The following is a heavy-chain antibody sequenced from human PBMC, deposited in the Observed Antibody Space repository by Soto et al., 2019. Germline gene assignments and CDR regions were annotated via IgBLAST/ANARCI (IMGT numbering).Heavy chain of an antibody. CDR1: GGSVSGYY. Sequence: PSETLSLTCTVSGGSVSGYYWSWIRQPPGKGLEWIGYIYYTGNTIYSPSLDRRVTLSVDTAKNQVSLKLTSVTPAADTAVYYCARHPTIARFENGLDVWGQGTMVTVSS. J-gene: IGHJ6*02. CDR3: ARHPTIARFENGLDV. V-gene: IGHV4-59*08. D-gene: IGHD3-3*01. CDR2: IYYTGNT.